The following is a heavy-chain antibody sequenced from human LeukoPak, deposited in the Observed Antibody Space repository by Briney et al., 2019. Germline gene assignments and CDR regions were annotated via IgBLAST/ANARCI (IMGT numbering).Heavy chain of an antibody. CDR1: GFTFSSYG. Sequence: GGSLRLSCAASGFTFSSYGMHWVRQAPGKGLEWVAVIWYDGSNKYYADSVKGRFTISRDNSKNTLYLQMNSLRAEDTAVYYCASLIAAAGRDYWGQGTLVTASS. CDR2: IWYDGSNK. V-gene: IGHV3-33*01. CDR3: ASLIAAAGRDY. J-gene: IGHJ4*02. D-gene: IGHD6-13*01.